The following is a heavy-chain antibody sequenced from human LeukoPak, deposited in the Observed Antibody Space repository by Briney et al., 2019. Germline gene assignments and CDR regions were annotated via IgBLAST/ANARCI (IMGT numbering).Heavy chain of an antibody. CDR2: IKQDGSEK. V-gene: IGHV3-7*01. J-gene: IGHJ5*02. CDR3: ARPVVASVNRKTNWFDP. Sequence: GGSLRLSCAASGFTFSSYWMSWVRQAPGKGLEWVANIKQDGSEKYYVDSVKGRFTISRDNAKNSLYLQMNSLRAEDTAVYYCARPVVASVNRKTNWFDPWGQGTLVTVST. CDR1: GFTFSSYW. D-gene: IGHD2-15*01.